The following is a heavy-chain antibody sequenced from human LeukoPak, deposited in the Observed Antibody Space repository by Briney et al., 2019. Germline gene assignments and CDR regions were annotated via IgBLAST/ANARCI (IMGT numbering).Heavy chain of an antibody. Sequence: SETLSLTCTVSGGSISPYYWNWIRQPPGKGLEWIGYIYYNGSTNYNPSLKSRVTISVDTSKNQFSLKLSSVTAADTAVYYCARDSSGWYAARYFDLWGRGTLVTVSS. J-gene: IGHJ2*01. CDR1: GGSISPYY. V-gene: IGHV4-59*01. D-gene: IGHD6-19*01. CDR2: IYYNGST. CDR3: ARDSSGWYAARYFDL.